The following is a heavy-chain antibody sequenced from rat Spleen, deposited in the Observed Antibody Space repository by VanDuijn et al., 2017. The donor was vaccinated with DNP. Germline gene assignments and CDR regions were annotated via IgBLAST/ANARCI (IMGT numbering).Heavy chain of an antibody. CDR1: GFIFSNYW. J-gene: IGHJ3*01. CDR3: ARLGYYDGSYPNWFAY. CDR2: ISFDGSST. V-gene: IGHV5-29*01. Sequence: EVQLVESGGGPVQPGRSLKLSCVASGFIFSNYWMTWIRQAPTEGLEWVAAISFDGSSTYYRDSVKGRFTISRDNAKSTLYLQMDSLTSEHTATYYCARLGYYDGSYPNWFAYWGQGTLVTVSS. D-gene: IGHD1-12*03.